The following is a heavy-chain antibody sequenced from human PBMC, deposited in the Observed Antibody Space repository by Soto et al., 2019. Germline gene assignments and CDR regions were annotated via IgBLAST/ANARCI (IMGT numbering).Heavy chain of an antibody. CDR2: IYYSGST. J-gene: IGHJ2*01. CDR3: ARFKWYFDL. Sequence: QVQLQESGPGLVKPSETLSLTCTVSGGSISSYSWSWIRQPPGKGLEWIGYIYYSGSTNYNPSLKGLLTISVVTSKNRFSLKLRSVTAVDTAVYYFARFKWYFDLWGRGTLVTVSS. CDR1: GGSISSYS. V-gene: IGHV4-59*08.